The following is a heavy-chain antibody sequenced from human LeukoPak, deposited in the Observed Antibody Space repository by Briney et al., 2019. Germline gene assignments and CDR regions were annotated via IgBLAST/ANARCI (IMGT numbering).Heavy chain of an antibody. D-gene: IGHD2-2*01. V-gene: IGHV3-49*04. Sequence: GGSLRLSCAASGFTFSRYSMNRVRQAPGKGPERVGFIRSKAYGGTTEYAASVKGRFTISRDDSKSIAYLQMNSLKTEDKAVYYCTKFSGYCSSTSCYRYKGFDYWGQGTLVTVSS. J-gene: IGHJ4*02. CDR1: GFTFSRYS. CDR3: TKFSGYCSSTSCYRYKGFDY. CDR2: IRSKAYGGTT.